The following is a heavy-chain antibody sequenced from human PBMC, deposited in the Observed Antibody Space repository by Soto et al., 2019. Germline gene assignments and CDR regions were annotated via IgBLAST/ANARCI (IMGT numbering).Heavy chain of an antibody. V-gene: IGHV4-31*03. J-gene: IGHJ3*02. CDR3: ARDTTCSRTSCYIFAI. CDR1: GGSISSGGYY. Sequence: QVQLQESGPGLVKPSQTLSLTCTVSGGSISSGGYYWSCIRQHPGKGLEWIGYIYYSGSTYYNTSIKSRVTISVDTSKNQFSLKLSSVTAADTAVYYCARDTTCSRTSCYIFAIWGQGTMVTVSS. D-gene: IGHD2-2*02. CDR2: IYYSGST.